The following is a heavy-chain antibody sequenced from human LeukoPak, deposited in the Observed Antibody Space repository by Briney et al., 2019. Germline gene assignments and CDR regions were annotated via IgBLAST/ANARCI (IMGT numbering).Heavy chain of an antibody. J-gene: IGHJ3*02. CDR1: GGSVSSRPHF. Sequence: SETLSLTCTVSGGSVSSRPHFWAWIRQTPGKGLEWIGTIYYTGSANYNPSLKSRVTMSVDTSKYHFSLNLSSVTATDTAVYFCVRLLGGYFAGNTFDIWGQGTVVSVSS. V-gene: IGHV4-39*02. CDR2: IYYTGSA. CDR3: VRLLGGYFAGNTFDI. D-gene: IGHD3-9*01.